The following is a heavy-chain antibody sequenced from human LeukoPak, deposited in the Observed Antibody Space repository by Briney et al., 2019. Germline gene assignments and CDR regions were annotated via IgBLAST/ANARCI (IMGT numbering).Heavy chain of an antibody. CDR2: IYYSGST. Sequence: SQTLSLTCTISGGSISSGGYYWSWIRQHPGKGLEWIGYIYYSGSTYYNPSLKSRVTISEDTSKNQFSLKLSSVTAADTAVYYCAGSGYSYGHFLDYWGQGTLVTVSS. CDR1: GGSISSGGYY. CDR3: AGSGYSYGHFLDY. J-gene: IGHJ4*02. D-gene: IGHD5-18*01. V-gene: IGHV4-31*03.